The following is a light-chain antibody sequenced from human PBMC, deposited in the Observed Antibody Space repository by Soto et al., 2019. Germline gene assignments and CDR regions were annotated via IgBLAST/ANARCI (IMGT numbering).Light chain of an antibody. CDR3: QQSYSRT. J-gene: IGKJ1*01. CDR1: QGVSSY. V-gene: IGKV3-11*01. Sequence: EIVLTQSPATLSLSPGERATLSCRASQGVSSYLAWYQQKPGQAPRLLIYDASNRATGIPARFSGSGSGTDFTLTISSLEPEDFAVYYCQQSYSRTFGQGTKVEIK. CDR2: DAS.